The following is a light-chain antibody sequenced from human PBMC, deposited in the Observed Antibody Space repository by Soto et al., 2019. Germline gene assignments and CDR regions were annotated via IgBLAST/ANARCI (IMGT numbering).Light chain of an antibody. CDR3: SSYTSSSTLLRNYV. CDR1: SRDVGEYDY. Sequence: QSVLTQTASVSGSPGQSITMSCTGTSRDVGEYDYVSWYQQHPGGVPKLIIYDVSDRPSWVSSRFSGSKSGNTASLTISGLQAEDEADYYCSSYTSSSTLLRNYVFGTGTKVTVL. CDR2: DVS. V-gene: IGLV2-14*03. J-gene: IGLJ1*01.